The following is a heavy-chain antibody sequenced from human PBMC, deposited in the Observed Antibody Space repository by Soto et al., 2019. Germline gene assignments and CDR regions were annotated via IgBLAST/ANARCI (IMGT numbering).Heavy chain of an antibody. V-gene: IGHV6-1*01. CDR3: ARGAWSSSSNWFDP. D-gene: IGHD6-6*01. CDR1: GDSVSSNSAA. CDR2: TYYRSKWYN. Sequence: SQTLSLTCVISGDSVSSNSAAWNWIRQSPSRGLEWLGRTYYRSKWYNDYAVSVKSRITINPDTSKNQFSLQLNSVTPEDTAVYYCARGAWSSSSNWFDPWGQGTLVTVSS. J-gene: IGHJ5*02.